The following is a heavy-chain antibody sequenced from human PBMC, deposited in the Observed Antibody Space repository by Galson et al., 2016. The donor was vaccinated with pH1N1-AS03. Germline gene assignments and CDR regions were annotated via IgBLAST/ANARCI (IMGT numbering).Heavy chain of an antibody. CDR1: GFVFSTSA. CDR3: VKGGGYSHGFLEYYFDS. D-gene: IGHD3-3*01. J-gene: IGHJ4*02. CDR2: IRYDESIK. Sequence: SLRLSCAASGFVFSTSAIHWVRQSPGKGLEWVAFIRYDESIKNYGDSVKGRFTISRENSKNTVDLEMNSLRPEDSAEYYCVKGGGYSHGFLEYYFDSWGQGSLVTVSS. V-gene: IGHV3-30*02.